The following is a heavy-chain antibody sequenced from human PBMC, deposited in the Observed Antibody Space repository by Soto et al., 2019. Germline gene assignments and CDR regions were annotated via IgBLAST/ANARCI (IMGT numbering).Heavy chain of an antibody. CDR2: VYWTGST. CDR3: ARSHHTHALLIEY. Sequence: SETLSLTCSFSVGSITTNGYYCGWIRQPPWKGLQWIGNVYWTGSTFSHPSLTSRVFISVDTSKNEFSLRLTSVTAADTAVYYCARSHHTHALLIEYWGPATLVNVSS. CDR1: VGSITTNGYY. D-gene: IGHD2-8*01. V-gene: IGHV4-39*01. J-gene: IGHJ4*02.